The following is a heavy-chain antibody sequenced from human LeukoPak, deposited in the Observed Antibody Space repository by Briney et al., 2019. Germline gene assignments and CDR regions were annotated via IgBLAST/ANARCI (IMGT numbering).Heavy chain of an antibody. V-gene: IGHV3-9*01. CDR1: GFTFDDYA. CDR3: ARETSSGFDY. J-gene: IGHJ4*02. D-gene: IGHD6-19*01. CDR2: ISWNSGSI. Sequence: GGSLRLSCAASGFTFDDYAMHWVRQAPGKGLEWVSGISWNSGSIGYADSVKGRFTISRDNAKNSLYLQMNSLRAEDTALYYCARETSSGFDYWGQGTLVTVSS.